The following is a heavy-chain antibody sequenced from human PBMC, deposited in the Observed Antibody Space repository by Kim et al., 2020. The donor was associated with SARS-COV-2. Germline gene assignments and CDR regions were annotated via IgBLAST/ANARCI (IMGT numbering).Heavy chain of an antibody. D-gene: IGHD5-18*01. CDR1: GGSFSGYY. CDR3: ARGTLGGYSYERICYFDY. CDR2: INHSGST. Sequence: SETLSLTCAVYGGSFSGYYWSWIRQPPGKGLEWIGEINHSGSTNYNPSLKSRVTISVDTSKNQFSLKLSSVTAADTAVYYCARGTLGGYSYERICYFDYWGQGTLVTVSS. V-gene: IGHV4-34*01. J-gene: IGHJ4*02.